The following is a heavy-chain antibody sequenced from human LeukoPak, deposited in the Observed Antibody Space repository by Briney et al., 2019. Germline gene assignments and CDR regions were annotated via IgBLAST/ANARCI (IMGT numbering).Heavy chain of an antibody. CDR1: GFTFSSWW. J-gene: IGHJ6*04. D-gene: IGHD5-12*01. V-gene: IGHV3-7*01. CDR2: IKQDGSEK. CDR3: ARGHIGMDV. Sequence: GGSLRLSCAVSGFTFSSWWMTWVRQAPGKGLEWVANIKQDGSEKNYVDSVKGRFTISRDSAKNSLDLQMNRLRAEDTAVYYCARGHIGMDVWGKGTTVTVSS.